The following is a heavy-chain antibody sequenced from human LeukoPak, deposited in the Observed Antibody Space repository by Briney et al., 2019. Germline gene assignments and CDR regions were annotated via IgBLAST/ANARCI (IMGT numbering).Heavy chain of an antibody. D-gene: IGHD6-13*01. Sequence: PGGCLRLSCAASGSTFSSYSMNSVRQAPGKGLEWVSSISSSSSYIYYADSVRGRFTMSRGNAKNSLYLQMNSLRAEDTAVYYCARVLEAASFDYWGQGTPVTVSS. CDR1: GSTFSSYS. J-gene: IGHJ4*02. CDR2: ISSSSSYI. V-gene: IGHV3-21*01. CDR3: ARVLEAASFDY.